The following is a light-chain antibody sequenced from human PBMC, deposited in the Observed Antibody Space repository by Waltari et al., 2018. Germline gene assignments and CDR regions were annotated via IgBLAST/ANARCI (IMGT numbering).Light chain of an antibody. J-gene: IGKJ2*01. CDR3: LQHYSNPPT. CDR1: QGISNY. V-gene: IGKV1-17*03. CDR2: VAS. Sequence: DIQMTQSPSAMSASVGDRVTITCRASQGISNYLAWFQQKPGKVPKRLIYVASSLESGVPSRFSGSGSGTEFTLTISSLQPGDFATYFCLQHYSNPPTFGQGTKLEIK.